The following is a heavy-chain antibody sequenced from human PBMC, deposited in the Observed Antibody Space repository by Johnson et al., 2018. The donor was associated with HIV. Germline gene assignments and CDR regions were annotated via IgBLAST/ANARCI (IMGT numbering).Heavy chain of an antibody. J-gene: IGHJ3*02. CDR2: IYSGGST. Sequence: VQLVESGGGLIQPGGSLRLSCAASGFTVSSNYMSWVRQAPGKGLEWVSVIYSGGSTYYADSVKGRFTISRDNSKNTLYLQMNSLRAEDTAVYYCARAYSSGWLGAFDMWGQGTTVTVSS. CDR1: GFTVSSNY. CDR3: ARAYSSGWLGAFDM. V-gene: IGHV3-53*01. D-gene: IGHD6-19*01.